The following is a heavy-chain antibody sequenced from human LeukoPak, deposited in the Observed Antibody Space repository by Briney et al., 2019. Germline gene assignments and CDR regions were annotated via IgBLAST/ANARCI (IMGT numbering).Heavy chain of an antibody. CDR1: GGTFSSYA. J-gene: IGHJ4*02. CDR3: ARDGITFSPFDY. V-gene: IGHV1-69*05. D-gene: IGHD1-14*01. CDR2: IIPIFGTA. Sequence: GASVKVSCKASGGTFSSYAISWARQAPGQGLEWMGRIIPIFGTANYAQKFQGRVTITTDESTSTAYMELSSLRSEDTAVYYCARDGITFSPFDYWGQGTLVTVSS.